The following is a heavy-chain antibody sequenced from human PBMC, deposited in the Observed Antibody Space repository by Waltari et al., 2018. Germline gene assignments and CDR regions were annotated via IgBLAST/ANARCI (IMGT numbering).Heavy chain of an antibody. CDR2: IHYSGST. J-gene: IGHJ4*02. D-gene: IGHD3-16*01. CDR1: GGSISRYY. V-gene: IGHV4-59*01. CDR3: ARGGGGPGDY. Sequence: QVQLQESGPGLVKPSETLSLTCTVSGGSISRYYCSWIRQPPGQGLEWIGYIHYSGSTNYNPTPKGRVTISVDTSKNQFSLKLSSVTAADTAVYFCARGGGGPGDYWGQGTLVTVSS.